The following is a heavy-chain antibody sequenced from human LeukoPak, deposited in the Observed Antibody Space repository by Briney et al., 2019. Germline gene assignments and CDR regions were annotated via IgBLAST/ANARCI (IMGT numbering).Heavy chain of an antibody. Sequence: GESLKISCKGSGYSFTSYWIGWVRQMPGKGLEWMGIIYPGDSDTRYSPSFQGQVTISADKSISTAYLQWSSLKASVTAMYYCARPGLAVAGYYYMDVWGKGTTVTVSS. CDR2: IYPGDSDT. D-gene: IGHD6-19*01. CDR1: GYSFTSYW. J-gene: IGHJ6*03. CDR3: ARPGLAVAGYYYMDV. V-gene: IGHV5-51*01.